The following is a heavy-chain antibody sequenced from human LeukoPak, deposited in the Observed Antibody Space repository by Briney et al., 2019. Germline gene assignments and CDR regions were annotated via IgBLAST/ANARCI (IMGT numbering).Heavy chain of an antibody. CDR3: ASLGSGSSPIIDFDY. CDR1: GYSFTSYY. V-gene: IGHV1-46*01. J-gene: IGHJ4*02. D-gene: IGHD3-10*01. CDR2: IDPSGGST. Sequence: RASVKVSCKASGYSFTSYYMHWVRQAPGQGLEWMGIIDPSGGSTNYAQKFQGRITLTRDTSTSTVYMELSSLRSEDTAIYYCASLGSGSSPIIDFDYWGQGTLVTVSS.